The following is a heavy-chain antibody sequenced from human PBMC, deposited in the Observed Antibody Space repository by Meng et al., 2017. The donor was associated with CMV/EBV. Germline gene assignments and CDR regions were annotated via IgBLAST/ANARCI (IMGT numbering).Heavy chain of an antibody. CDR3: ARDGSTDYYGSGRFDP. D-gene: IGHD3-10*01. Sequence: GSISSGSYYWGWIRQPAGKGLEWIGRIYTSGSTNYNPSLKSRVTISVDTSKNQFSLKLSSVTAADTAVYYCARDGSTDYYGSGRFDPWGQGTLVTVSS. V-gene: IGHV4-61*02. CDR2: IYTSGST. CDR1: GSISSGSYY. J-gene: IGHJ5*02.